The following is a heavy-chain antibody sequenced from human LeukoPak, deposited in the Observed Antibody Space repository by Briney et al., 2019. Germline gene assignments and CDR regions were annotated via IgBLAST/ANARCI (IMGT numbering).Heavy chain of an antibody. D-gene: IGHD3-22*01. CDR2: ISGSGGST. CDR1: GFTFSSYA. J-gene: IGHJ4*02. Sequence: PGGSLRLSCAASGFTFSSYAMSWVRQAPGKGLEWVSAISGSGGSTYYADSVKGRFTISRDNSKNTLYLQMNSLRAEDTAVYYCAKDHVGVYYYDSSGYHFDYWGQGTLVTVSS. V-gene: IGHV3-23*01. CDR3: AKDHVGVYYYDSSGYHFDY.